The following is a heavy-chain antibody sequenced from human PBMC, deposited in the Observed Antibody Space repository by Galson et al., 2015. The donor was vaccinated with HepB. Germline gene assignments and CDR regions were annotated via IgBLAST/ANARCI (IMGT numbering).Heavy chain of an antibody. V-gene: IGHV3-64*04. CDR2: ITSNGHNT. Sequence: SLRLSCAASGFLFNNAWMTWVRQAPGKGLEYVSTITSNGHNTYYADSVKGRFTISRDNSRNSLYLQMNSLRAEDTAVYHCATVEILVVRGGLRTRSYFDYWGRGTLVTVSS. J-gene: IGHJ4*02. CDR1: GFLFNNAW. D-gene: IGHD3-10*01. CDR3: ATVEILVVRGGLRTRSYFDY.